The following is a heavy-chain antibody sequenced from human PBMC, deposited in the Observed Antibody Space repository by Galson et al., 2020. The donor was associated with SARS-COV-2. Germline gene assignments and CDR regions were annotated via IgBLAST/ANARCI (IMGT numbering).Heavy chain of an antibody. CDR2: MAHDGSVE. J-gene: IGHJ3*02. Sequence: GGSLRLSCAASGFTFSRYAMHWVRQSPGMGLEWVAVMAHDGSVEYYADSVKGRFTVSRDNFRDTLYLQLNSLRAADTAVYFCTRSLAIALTGTRDAFDIWGQGTMVTVSS. CDR1: GFTFSRYA. D-gene: IGHD6-19*01. CDR3: TRSLAIALTGTRDAFDI. V-gene: IGHV3-30*01.